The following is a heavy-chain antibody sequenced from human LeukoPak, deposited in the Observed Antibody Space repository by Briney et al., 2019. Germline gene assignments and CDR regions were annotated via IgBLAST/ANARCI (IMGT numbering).Heavy chain of an antibody. J-gene: IGHJ6*02. CDR2: ISSSGSTV. CDR3: ARPRVATYFHGMDV. Sequence: PGGSLRLSCAASGFTFSDYYMSWIRQAPGKGLEWVSYISSSGSTVYYADSVKGRFTISRDNAKNSLYLQMNSLRAEDTAVYYCARPRVATYFHGMDVWGQGTTVTVSS. V-gene: IGHV3-11*01. CDR1: GFTFSDYY. D-gene: IGHD5-12*01.